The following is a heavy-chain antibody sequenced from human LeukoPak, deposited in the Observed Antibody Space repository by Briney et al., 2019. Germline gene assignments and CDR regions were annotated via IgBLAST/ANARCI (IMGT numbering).Heavy chain of an antibody. J-gene: IGHJ4*02. V-gene: IGHV1-69*04. CDR1: GGTFSSYT. D-gene: IGHD2-15*01. CDR3: ARDHCSGGSCYSVLGLPRN. CDR2: IIPILGIA. Sequence: AASVKVSCKASGGTFSSYTISWVRQAPGQGLEWMGRIIPILGIANYAQKFQGRVTITADKSTSTAYMELSSLRSEDTAVYYCARDHCSGGSCYSVLGLPRNWGQGTLVTVSS.